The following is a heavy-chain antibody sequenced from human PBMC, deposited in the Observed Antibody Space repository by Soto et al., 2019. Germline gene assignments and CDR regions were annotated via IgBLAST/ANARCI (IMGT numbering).Heavy chain of an antibody. V-gene: IGHV4-4*02. J-gene: IGHJ6*02. D-gene: IGHD6-13*01. CDR2: IYHSGST. CDR3: ARSLIAAAGRFYYYYYGMDV. CDR1: GGSISSSNW. Sequence: SETLSLTCAVSGGSISSSNWWSWVRQPPGKGLEWIGEIYHSGSTNYNPSLKSRVTISVDKSKNQFSLKLSSVTAADTAVYYCARSLIAAAGRFYYYYYGMDVWGQGTTVT.